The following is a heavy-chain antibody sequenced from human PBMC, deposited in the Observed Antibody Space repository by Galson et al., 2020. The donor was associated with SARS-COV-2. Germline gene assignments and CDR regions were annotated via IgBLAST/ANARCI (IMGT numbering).Heavy chain of an antibody. J-gene: IGHJ4*02. CDR3: ARGGGSYYRHCPLDS. Sequence: SETLSLSCAVDDGSLSGYYWSWIRQPPGKGLEWIAEINHSGSTNYNPSLKSRVTLSVDTSKNQFSLKLTSVTAADTAVYYCARGGGSYYRHCPLDSWGQGTLVTVSS. D-gene: IGHD1-26*01. V-gene: IGHV4-34*01. CDR2: INHSGST. CDR1: DGSLSGYY.